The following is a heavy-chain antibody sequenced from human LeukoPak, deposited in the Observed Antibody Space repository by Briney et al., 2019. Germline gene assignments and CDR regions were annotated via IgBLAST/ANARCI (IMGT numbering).Heavy chain of an antibody. CDR3: ALFDGGY. CDR2: IYHSGST. D-gene: IGHD2-15*01. V-gene: IGHV4-38-2*01. Sequence: SETLSLTCAVSGYAISSGYYWGWIRQPPGKGLEWIGSIYHSGSTYYNPSLKSRVTISVDTSKNQFSLKLSSVTAADTAVYYCALFDGGYWGQGTLVTVSS. CDR1: GYAISSGYY. J-gene: IGHJ4*02.